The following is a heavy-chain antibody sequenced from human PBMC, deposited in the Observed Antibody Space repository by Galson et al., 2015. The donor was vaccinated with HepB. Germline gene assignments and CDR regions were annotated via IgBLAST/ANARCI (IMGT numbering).Heavy chain of an antibody. CDR2: ISGSGGTT. Sequence: SLRLSCAASGFTFSSSAMTWVRQAPGKGLEWVSHISGSGGTTYYADSVRGRFTISRDNSKNTLYLQMNSLRAEDTAVYYCAKDRWSYYFDYWGQGTLVTVSS. CDR1: GFTFSSSA. D-gene: IGHD4-23*01. V-gene: IGHV3-23*01. CDR3: AKDRWSYYFDY. J-gene: IGHJ4*02.